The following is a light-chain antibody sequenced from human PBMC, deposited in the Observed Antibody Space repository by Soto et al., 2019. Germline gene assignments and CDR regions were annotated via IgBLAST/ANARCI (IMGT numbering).Light chain of an antibody. CDR1: SSNIGSNT. CDR2: SNN. J-gene: IGLJ2*01. V-gene: IGLV1-44*01. CDR3: AVWDDSLNGVV. Sequence: QSVMTQPPSASGTPGQRVTISCSGVSSNIGSNTVNWYQQLPGTAPKLLIYSNNQRPSGVPDRFSGSKSGTSASLAISGLQSEDEAHYYCAVWDDSLNGVVFGGGTKLTVL.